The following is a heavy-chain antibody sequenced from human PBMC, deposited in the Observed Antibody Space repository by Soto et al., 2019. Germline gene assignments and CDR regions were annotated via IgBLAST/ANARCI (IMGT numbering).Heavy chain of an antibody. J-gene: IGHJ4*02. CDR2: ISYDGSNK. CDR3: ASDYDFRQPAPRY. D-gene: IGHD3-3*01. CDR1: GFTFSSYA. V-gene: IGHV3-30-3*01. Sequence: SLRLSCAASGFTFSSYAMHWVRQAPGKGLEWVAVISYDGSNKYYADSVKGRFTISRDNSKNTLYLQMNSLRAEDTAVYYCASDYDFRQPAPRYWGQGTLVTVSS.